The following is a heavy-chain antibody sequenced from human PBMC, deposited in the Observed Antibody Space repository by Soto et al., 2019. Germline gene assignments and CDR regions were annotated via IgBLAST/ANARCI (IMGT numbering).Heavy chain of an antibody. V-gene: IGHV6-1*01. J-gene: IGHJ4*02. D-gene: IGHD6-6*01. CDR3: ARYGSSSRVCGY. CDR1: GDSVSSNSAA. CDR2: TYYRSQWYN. Sequence: SQTLSLTCAISGDSVSSNSAAWSWIRQSPSRGLEWLGRTYYRSQWYNDYAVSVKSRITINPDTSKNQFSLQLNCVAPEDTAVYYCARYGSSSRVCGYWGQGTLVTVSS.